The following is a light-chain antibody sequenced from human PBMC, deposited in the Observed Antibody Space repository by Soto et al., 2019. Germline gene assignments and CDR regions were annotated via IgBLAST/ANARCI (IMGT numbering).Light chain of an antibody. CDR3: FSFTTDWTHX. CDR1: SSDIGAYNY. J-gene: IGLJ1*01. Sequence: QSVLTQPASVSGSPGQSITISCTGSSSDIGAYNYVSWFQQYPGKAPKLIISEVSNRPSGVSNRFSGSKSGTAASLTISGLQTEDEADYFCFSFTTDWTHXFGTGNKVTV. CDR2: EVS. V-gene: IGLV2-14*01.